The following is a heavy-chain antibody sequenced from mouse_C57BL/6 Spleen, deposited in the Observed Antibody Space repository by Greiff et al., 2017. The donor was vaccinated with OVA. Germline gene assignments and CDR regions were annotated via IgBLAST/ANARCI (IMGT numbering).Heavy chain of an antibody. J-gene: IGHJ3*01. CDR3: ARLTGTDWFAY. Sequence: VHLVESGAELMKPGASVKLSCKATGYTFTGYWIEWVKQRPGHGLEWIGEILPGSGSTNYNEKFKGKATFTADTSSNTAYMQLSSLTTEDSAIYYCARLTGTDWFAYWGQGTLVTVSA. V-gene: IGHV1-9*01. CDR2: ILPGSGST. D-gene: IGHD4-1*01. CDR1: GYTFTGYW.